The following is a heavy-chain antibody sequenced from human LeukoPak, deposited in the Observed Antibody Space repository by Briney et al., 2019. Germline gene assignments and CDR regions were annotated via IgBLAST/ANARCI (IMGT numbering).Heavy chain of an antibody. D-gene: IGHD3-22*01. CDR3: ARTHYDSSAYYSPAGY. CDR2: INVHTGVA. CDR1: GYTFTGYN. J-gene: IGHJ4*02. V-gene: IGHV1-2*02. Sequence: APVKPCFTASGYTFTGYNMHGVRQAPGQGLEWMGWINVHTGVAQYAQQFHGRVTMNRDTSISTAYMELSRLRSDDTAVFYCARTHYDSSAYYSPAGYWGQGTGVPVSS.